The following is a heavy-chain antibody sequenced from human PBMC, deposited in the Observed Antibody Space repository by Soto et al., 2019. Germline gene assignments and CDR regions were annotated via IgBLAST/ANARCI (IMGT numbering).Heavy chain of an antibody. CDR2: IIPVFGMT. J-gene: IGHJ5*02. CDR1: GDSFGSYA. Sequence: QMQLVQSGPEVKKPGSSVKVSCKASGDSFGSYAVSWVRQAPGQGLECMGAIIPVFGMTNYTQKFQGRVTITADDSTTTAYMELSSLRSDDTAVYYCAREPFGRFDPWGQGTLVTVSS. CDR3: AREPFGRFDP. V-gene: IGHV1-69*01. D-gene: IGHD3-10*01.